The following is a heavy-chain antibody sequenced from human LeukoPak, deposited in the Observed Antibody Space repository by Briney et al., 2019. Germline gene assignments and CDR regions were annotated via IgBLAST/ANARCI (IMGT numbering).Heavy chain of an antibody. CDR1: GGSFSGYY. CDR3: ARAAVTYPFDY. V-gene: IGHV4-34*01. J-gene: IGHJ4*02. CDR2: INHSGST. Sequence: SETLSLTCAVYGGSFSGYYWSWIRQPPGKGLEWIGEINHSGSTNYNPSLKSRVTISVDTSKNQFSLKLSSVTAADTAVYYCARAAVTYPFDYWGQGTLVTVSS. D-gene: IGHD4-17*01.